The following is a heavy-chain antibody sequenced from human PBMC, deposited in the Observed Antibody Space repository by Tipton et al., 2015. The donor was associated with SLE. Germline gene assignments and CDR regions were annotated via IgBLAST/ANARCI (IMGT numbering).Heavy chain of an antibody. J-gene: IGHJ4*02. V-gene: IGHV4-59*01. Sequence: TLSLTCTVSGGSISSYFWSWIRQPPGKGLEWIGYISYSGSTNYNPSLKSRVTISADTSKNQFSLKLSSVTAADTAVYYCARGRIAVAGNHFDYWGQGTLVTVSS. CDR1: GGSISSYF. CDR3: ARGRIAVAGNHFDY. D-gene: IGHD6-19*01. CDR2: ISYSGST.